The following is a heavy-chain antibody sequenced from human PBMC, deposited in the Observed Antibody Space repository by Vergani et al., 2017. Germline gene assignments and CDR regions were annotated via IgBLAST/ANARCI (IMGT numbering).Heavy chain of an antibody. V-gene: IGHV3-23*01. J-gene: IGHJ4*02. D-gene: IGHD6-19*01. CDR1: GFTFSSYA. Sequence: EVQLLESGGGLVQPGGSLRLSCAASGFTFSSYAMSWVRQAPGKGLEWVSAISGSGGSTYYADSVKGRFTISRDNSENTLYLQMNSLRAEDTAVYYCARAGTGYSSGDREFVDYWGQGTLVTVSS. CDR3: ARAGTGYSSGDREFVDY. CDR2: ISGSGGST.